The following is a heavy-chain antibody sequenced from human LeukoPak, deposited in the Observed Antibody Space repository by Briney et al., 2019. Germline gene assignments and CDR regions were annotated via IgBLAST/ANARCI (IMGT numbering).Heavy chain of an antibody. CDR3: ARVGRSFYYDSSGYLDY. J-gene: IGHJ4*02. D-gene: IGHD3-22*01. V-gene: IGHV3-11*01. CDR1: GFTFSDYY. CDR2: ISSSGSTI. Sequence: GGSLRLSCAASGFTFSDYYMSWIRQAPGKGLEWVAYISSSGSTIYYADSVKGRFTISRDNAKNSLYLQMNSLRAEDTAVYYCARVGRSFYYDSSGYLDYWGQGTLVTVSS.